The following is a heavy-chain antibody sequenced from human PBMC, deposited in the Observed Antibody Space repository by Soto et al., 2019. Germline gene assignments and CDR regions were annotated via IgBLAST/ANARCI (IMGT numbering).Heavy chain of an antibody. V-gene: IGHV1-69*13. Sequence: EASVKVSCKASGGTFSSYAISWVRQAPGQGLEWMGGIIPIFGTANYAQKFQGRVTITADESTSTAYMELSSLRSEDTAVYYCARISSRDYYDSSGYSTWGQGTMVTVSS. CDR2: IIPIFGTA. D-gene: IGHD3-22*01. J-gene: IGHJ3*01. CDR3: ARISSRDYYDSSGYST. CDR1: GGTFSSYA.